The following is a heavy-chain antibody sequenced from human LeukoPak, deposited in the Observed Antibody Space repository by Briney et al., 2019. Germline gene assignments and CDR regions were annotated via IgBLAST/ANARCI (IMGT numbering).Heavy chain of an antibody. J-gene: IGHJ5*02. CDR3: ARSSMVPEPRWVWFDP. CDR2: IIPIFGTA. D-gene: IGHD2-2*01. CDR1: GYAFTSYD. V-gene: IGHV1-69*13. Sequence: ASVKVSCKASGYAFTSYDISWVRQAPGQGLEWMGGIIPIFGTANYAQKFQGRVTITADESTSTAYMELSSLRSEDTAVYYCARSSMVPEPRWVWFDPWGQGTLVTVSS.